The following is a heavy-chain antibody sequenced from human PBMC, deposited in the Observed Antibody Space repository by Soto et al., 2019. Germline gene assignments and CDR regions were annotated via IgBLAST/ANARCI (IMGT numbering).Heavy chain of an antibody. CDR3: AKEGGFGELALYGMDV. CDR2: ISWDGDST. CDR1: GFTFDDYT. Sequence: EVQLVESGGVAVQPGGSLRLSCAASGFTFDDYTMHWVRQGPGKGLEWVSLISWDGDSTYYADSVKGRFTISRDNSKNSLYLQMNSLRTEDTALYYCAKEGGFGELALYGMDVWGQGTTVTVSS. D-gene: IGHD3-10*01. V-gene: IGHV3-43*01. J-gene: IGHJ6*02.